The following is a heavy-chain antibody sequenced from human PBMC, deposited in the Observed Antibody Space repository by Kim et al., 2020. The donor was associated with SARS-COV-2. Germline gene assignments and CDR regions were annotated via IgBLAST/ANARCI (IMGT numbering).Heavy chain of an antibody. CDR1: GFTFSSYA. J-gene: IGHJ5*02. CDR3: ARGQGDYVDWFDP. V-gene: IGHV3-30*04. D-gene: IGHD4-17*01. Sequence: GGSLRLSCAASGFTFSSYAMHWVRQAPGKGLEWVAVISYDGSNKYYADSVKGRFTISRDNSKNTLYLQMNSLRAEDTAVYYCARGQGDYVDWFDPWGQGTLVTVSS. CDR2: ISYDGSNK.